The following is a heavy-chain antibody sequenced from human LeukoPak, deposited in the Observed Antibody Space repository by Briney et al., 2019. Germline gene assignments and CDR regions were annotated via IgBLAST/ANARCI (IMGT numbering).Heavy chain of an antibody. V-gene: IGHV3-49*04. Sequence: GGSLRLSCTASGFTFGDYAMSWVRQAPGKGLEWVGFIRSKAYGGTTEYAASVKGRLTISRDDSKSIAYLQMNSLKTEDTAVYYCTRDQSYGSGSYYMGYWGQGTLVTVSS. CDR1: GFTFGDYA. D-gene: IGHD3-10*01. J-gene: IGHJ4*02. CDR3: TRDQSYGSGSYYMGY. CDR2: IRSKAYGGTT.